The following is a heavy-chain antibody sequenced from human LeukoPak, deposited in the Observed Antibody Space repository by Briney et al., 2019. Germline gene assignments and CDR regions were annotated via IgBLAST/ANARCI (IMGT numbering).Heavy chain of an antibody. D-gene: IGHD5-12*01. J-gene: IGHJ4*02. Sequence: PSETLSLTCTVSGGSISTYYWSWIRQPPEKGLEWIGYIHYTGSTNYNPSLKSRVTISVDTSKNQFSLKLSSVTAADTAVYYCARPPRTVATMFDYWGRGTLVTVSS. CDR1: GGSISTYY. CDR2: IHYTGST. V-gene: IGHV4-59*01. CDR3: ARPPRTVATMFDY.